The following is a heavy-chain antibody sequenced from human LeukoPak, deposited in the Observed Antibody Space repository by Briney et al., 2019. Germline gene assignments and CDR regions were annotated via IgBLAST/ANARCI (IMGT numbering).Heavy chain of an antibody. Sequence: GGSLRLSCAASGFTFSSYSMNWVRQAPGKGLEWVSTISGSGGSTYYADSVKGRFTISRDNSKNTLYLQMNSLRAEDTAVYYCAKDFSGVSSSSWYGDYWGQGTLVTVSS. V-gene: IGHV3-23*01. J-gene: IGHJ4*02. D-gene: IGHD6-13*01. CDR3: AKDFSGVSSSSWYGDY. CDR1: GFTFSSYS. CDR2: ISGSGGST.